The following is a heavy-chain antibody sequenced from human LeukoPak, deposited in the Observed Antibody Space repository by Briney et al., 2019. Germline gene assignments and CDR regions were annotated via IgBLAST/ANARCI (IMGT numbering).Heavy chain of an antibody. Sequence: PSETLSLTCAVYGGSFSGYYWSWIRQPPGKGLEWIGEINHSGSTNYNPSPKSRVTISVDKSKNQFSLKLSSVTAADTAVYYCARVGNFGSPVDYWGQGTLVTVSS. J-gene: IGHJ4*02. D-gene: IGHD4-23*01. CDR2: INHSGST. CDR3: ARVGNFGSPVDY. V-gene: IGHV4-34*01. CDR1: GGSFSGYY.